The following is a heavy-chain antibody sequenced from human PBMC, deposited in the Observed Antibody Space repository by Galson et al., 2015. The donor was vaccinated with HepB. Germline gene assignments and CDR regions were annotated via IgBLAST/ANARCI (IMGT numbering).Heavy chain of an antibody. CDR2: IWYDGSSK. D-gene: IGHD3-10*01. V-gene: IGHV3-33*01. Sequence: SLRLSCAASGFTFSSYGMHWVRQAPGKGLEWVAVIWYDGSSKYYADSVKGRFTVSRDNSKNTLYLQMNSLRAEDTAVYYCARGHYYDSGSYLDYWGQGTLVTVSS. CDR3: ARGHYYDSGSYLDY. CDR1: GFTFSSYG. J-gene: IGHJ4*02.